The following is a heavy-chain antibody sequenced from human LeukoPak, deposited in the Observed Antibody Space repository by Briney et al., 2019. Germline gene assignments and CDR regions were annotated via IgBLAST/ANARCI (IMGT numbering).Heavy chain of an antibody. CDR1: GGSISSYY. V-gene: IGHV4-4*07. J-gene: IGHJ4*02. Sequence: PSETLSLTCTVSGGSISSYYWSWIRQPAGKGLEWIGRIYTSGSTNYNPSLKSRVTMSVDTSKNQFSLKLSSVTAADTAVYYCARDAAEEAADRTYYFDYWGQGTLVTVSS. CDR3: ARDAAEEAADRTYYFDY. D-gene: IGHD6-25*01. CDR2: IYTSGST.